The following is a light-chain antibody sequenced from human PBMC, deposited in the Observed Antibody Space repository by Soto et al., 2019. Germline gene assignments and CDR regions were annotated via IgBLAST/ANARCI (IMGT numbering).Light chain of an antibody. J-gene: IGLJ1*01. CDR3: GSWDSSLSAYV. CDR1: SSNIGGNS. V-gene: IGLV1-51*01. CDR2: DDN. Sequence: QSVLTQPPSVSAAPGQKVTISCSGSSSNIGGNSVSWYQQLPGTAPKLLIYDDNKRPSGIPDRFSGSKSGTSATLGITGFQTGDEADYYCGSWDSSLSAYVFGTGTKSPS.